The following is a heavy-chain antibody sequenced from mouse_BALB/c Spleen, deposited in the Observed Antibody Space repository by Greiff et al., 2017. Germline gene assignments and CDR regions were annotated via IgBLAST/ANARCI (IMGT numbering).Heavy chain of an antibody. J-gene: IGHJ4*01. Sequence: EVMLVESGGGLVQPGGSLRLSCATSGFTFSDFYMEWVRQPPGKRLEWIAASRNKANDYTTEYSASVKGRFIVSRDTSQSILYLQMNALRAEDTAIYYCARDAGGYGKSLFYAMDYWGQGTSVTVSS. CDR1: GFTFSDFY. CDR2: SRNKANDYTT. D-gene: IGHD2-10*02. CDR3: ARDAGGYGKSLFYAMDY. V-gene: IGHV7-1*02.